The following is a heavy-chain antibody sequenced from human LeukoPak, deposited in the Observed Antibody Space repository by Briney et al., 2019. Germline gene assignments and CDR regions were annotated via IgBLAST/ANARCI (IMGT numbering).Heavy chain of an antibody. D-gene: IGHD2-15*01. CDR3: ARDFGEYCSGGSWQRDYYYGMDV. Sequence: SDTLSLTCTVSGGSISSYYWSWIRQPPGKGLEGIGYIYYSGSTNYNPSLKSRVTISVDTSKNQFSLKLSSVTAADTAVYYCARDFGEYCSGGSWQRDYYYGMDVWGQGTTVTVSS. J-gene: IGHJ6*02. CDR2: IYYSGST. CDR1: GGSISSYY. V-gene: IGHV4-59*01.